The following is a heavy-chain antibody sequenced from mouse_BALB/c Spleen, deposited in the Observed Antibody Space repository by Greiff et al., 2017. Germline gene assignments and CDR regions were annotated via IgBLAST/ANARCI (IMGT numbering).Heavy chain of an antibody. CDR2: IYPYNGGT. D-gene: IGHD2-4*01. V-gene: IGHV1S29*02. Sequence: VQLKESGPELVKPGASVKISCKASGYTFTDYNMHWVKQSHGKSLEWIGYIYPYNGGTGYNQKFKSKATLTVDNSSSTAYMELRSLTSEDSAVYYCARGGIYYDYDEDYYAMDYWGQGTSVTVSS. CDR1: GYTFTDYN. J-gene: IGHJ4*01. CDR3: ARGGIYYDYDEDYYAMDY.